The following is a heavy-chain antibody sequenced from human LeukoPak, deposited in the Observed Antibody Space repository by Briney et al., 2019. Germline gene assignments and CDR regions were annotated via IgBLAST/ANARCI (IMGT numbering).Heavy chain of an antibody. D-gene: IGHD2-15*01. J-gene: IGHJ5*02. CDR2: IYYSGST. CDR3: ARGGGSCYSRWCADRSVWFDP. CDR1: GGSISSSSYY. V-gene: IGHV4-39*07. Sequence: PSETLSLTCTVSGGSISSSSYYWGRIRQPPGKGLEWIGSIYYSGSTYYNPSLKSRVTISVDTSKNQFSLKLSSVTAADTAVYYCARGGGSCYSRWCADRSVWFDPWGQGTLVTVSS.